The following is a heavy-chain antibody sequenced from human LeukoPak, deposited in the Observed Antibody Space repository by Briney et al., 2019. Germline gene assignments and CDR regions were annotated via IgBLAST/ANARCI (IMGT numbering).Heavy chain of an antibody. Sequence: PGGSLRLSCAASGFTFSSYAMHWVRQAPGKGLEWVAVISYDGSNKYYADSVKGRFTISRDKSKNTLYLQMNSLRAEDTAVYYCARSHYTLPYYFDYWGQGTLVTVSS. CDR3: ARSHYTLPYYFDY. CDR2: ISYDGSNK. V-gene: IGHV3-30-3*01. J-gene: IGHJ4*02. CDR1: GFTFSSYA. D-gene: IGHD1-26*01.